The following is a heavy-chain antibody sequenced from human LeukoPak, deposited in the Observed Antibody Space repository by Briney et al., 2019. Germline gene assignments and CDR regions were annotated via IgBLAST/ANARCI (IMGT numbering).Heavy chain of an antibody. V-gene: IGHV3-49*04. CDR1: GFTFGVHA. D-gene: IGHD4-23*01. CDR2: IRSKTYGGTT. J-gene: IGHJ4*02. Sequence: GGSLRLTCTASGFTFGVHAMSWVRQAPGKGLEWVGFIRSKTYGGTTEYAASVKGRFTISRDDSKSIAYLQMNSLKAEDTAVYYCTRAVAHLDYWGQGTLVSVSS. CDR3: TRAVAHLDY.